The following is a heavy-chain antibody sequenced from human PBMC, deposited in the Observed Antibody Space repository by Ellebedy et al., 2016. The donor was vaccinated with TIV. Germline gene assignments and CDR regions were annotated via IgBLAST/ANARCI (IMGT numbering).Heavy chain of an antibody. Sequence: SVKVSCXASGGTFSSYAISWVRQAPGQGLEWMGGIIPIFGTANYAQKFQGRVTITADKSTSTAYMELSSLRSEDTAVYYCARVTGGYYFDYWGQGTLVTVSS. V-gene: IGHV1-69*06. D-gene: IGHD5-12*01. CDR1: GGTFSSYA. CDR2: IIPIFGTA. CDR3: ARVTGGYYFDY. J-gene: IGHJ4*02.